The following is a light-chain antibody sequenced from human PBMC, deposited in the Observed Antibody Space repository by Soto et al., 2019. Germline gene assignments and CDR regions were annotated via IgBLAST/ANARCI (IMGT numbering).Light chain of an antibody. CDR2: AAS. Sequence: ATQMTQSPSSLSASVGDTVTITCRERQGIRNELAWYQQAPGKAPKLLIYAASSVQSGVPSRFIGSGSDTDFTLTISSLQPEDFATYYCLQDFDYPRTFCQGTKVEI. J-gene: IGKJ1*01. CDR3: LQDFDYPRT. CDR1: QGIRNE. V-gene: IGKV1-6*01.